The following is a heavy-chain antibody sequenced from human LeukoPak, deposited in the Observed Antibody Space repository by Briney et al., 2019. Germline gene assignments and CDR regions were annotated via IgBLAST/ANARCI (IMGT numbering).Heavy chain of an antibody. V-gene: IGHV3-11*04. J-gene: IGHJ4*02. D-gene: IGHD2/OR15-2a*01. CDR2: ISSSSSSI. CDR1: GFTFSDYY. CDR3: ARLSFYDGGVAY. Sequence: KTGGFLRLSCAASGFTFSDYYMSWIRQAPGKGLEWVSYISSSSSSIYYADSVKGRFTISRDNAKNSLYLQMNSLRAEDSAVYYCARLSFYDGGVAYWGQGTLVTVSS.